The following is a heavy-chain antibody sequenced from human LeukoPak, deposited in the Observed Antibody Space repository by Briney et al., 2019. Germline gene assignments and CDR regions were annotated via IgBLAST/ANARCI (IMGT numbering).Heavy chain of an antibody. CDR1: GFTFSSYA. Sequence: PGGSLRLSCAASGFTFSSYAMSWVRQAPGKGLEWVSAISGSGGNTYYADSVKGRFTISRDNSKNTLYLQMNSLRAEDTAVYYCAKDPEWELLGFDYWGQGTLVTVSS. CDR3: AKDPEWELLGFDY. D-gene: IGHD1-26*01. J-gene: IGHJ4*02. V-gene: IGHV3-23*01. CDR2: ISGSGGNT.